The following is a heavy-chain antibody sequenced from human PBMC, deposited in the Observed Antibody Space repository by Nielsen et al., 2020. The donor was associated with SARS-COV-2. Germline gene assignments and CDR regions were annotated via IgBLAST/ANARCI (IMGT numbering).Heavy chain of an antibody. J-gene: IGHJ6*02. CDR1: GYAFTSYY. V-gene: IGHV1-46*01. CDR3: ARATVVAATDGMDV. D-gene: IGHD2-15*01. Sequence: ASVKVSCKASGYAFTSYYIHWVRQAPGQALEWMGTINPSISSTEYAQKFQGRVTITADESTSTAYMELSSLRSEDTAVYYCARATVVAATDGMDVWGQGTTVTVSS. CDR2: INPSISST.